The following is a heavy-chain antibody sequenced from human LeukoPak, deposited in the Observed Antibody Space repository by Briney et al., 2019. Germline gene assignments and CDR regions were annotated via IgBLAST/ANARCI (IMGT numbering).Heavy chain of an antibody. CDR3: AKEIRYYDFWSGYLGFDY. J-gene: IGHJ4*02. D-gene: IGHD3-3*01. Sequence: GGSLRLSCAASGFTFSSYAMSWVRQAPGKGLEWVSAISGSGGSTYYADSVKGRFTNSRDNSKNTLYLQMNSLRAEDTAVYYCAKEIRYYDFWSGYLGFDYWGQGTLVTVSS. CDR1: GFTFSSYA. V-gene: IGHV3-23*01. CDR2: ISGSGGST.